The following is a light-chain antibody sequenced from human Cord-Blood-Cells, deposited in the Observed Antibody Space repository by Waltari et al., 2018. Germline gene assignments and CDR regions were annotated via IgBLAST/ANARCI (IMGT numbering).Light chain of an antibody. CDR1: SSDAGGYNY. Sequence: QSALTQPASVSGSPGQSITISCTGTSSDAGGYNYVSWYHQHPGNAPKLMIYEVSHRPSGVSNRFSGSKSGNTASLTISGLQAEDEADYYCSSYTSSSTLVFGTGTKVTVL. V-gene: IGLV2-14*01. CDR3: SSYTSSSTLV. J-gene: IGLJ1*01. CDR2: EVS.